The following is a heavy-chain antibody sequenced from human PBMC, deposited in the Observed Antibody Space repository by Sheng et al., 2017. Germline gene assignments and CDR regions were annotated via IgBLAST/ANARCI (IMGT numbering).Heavy chain of an antibody. J-gene: IGHJ6*03. V-gene: IGHV1-69*04. CDR3: ARAHPGYCSSTSCYEDLYYYYYYMDV. CDR2: IIPILGIA. CDR1: GGTFSSYA. Sequence: QVQLVQSGAEVKKPGSSVKVSCKASGGTFSSYAISWVRQAPGQGLEWMGGIIPILGIANYAQKFQGRVTITADKSTSTAYMELSSLRSEDTAVYYCARAHPGYCSSTSCYEDLYYYYYYMDVWGKGTTVTVSS. D-gene: IGHD2-2*01.